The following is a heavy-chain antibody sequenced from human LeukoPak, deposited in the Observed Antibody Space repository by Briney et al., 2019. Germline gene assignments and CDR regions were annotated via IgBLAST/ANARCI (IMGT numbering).Heavy chain of an antibody. Sequence: GASVKVSCRASGGTFSSYAIRWVRQAPGQGLEWMGRIIPIFGTANYAQKFQGRVKINTDESTSTPYMELSSLRSEDTAVYYCARERDSSGWYLGYFDYWGQGTLVTVSS. V-gene: IGHV1-69*05. J-gene: IGHJ4*02. D-gene: IGHD6-19*01. CDR1: GGTFSSYA. CDR2: IIPIFGTA. CDR3: ARERDSSGWYLGYFDY.